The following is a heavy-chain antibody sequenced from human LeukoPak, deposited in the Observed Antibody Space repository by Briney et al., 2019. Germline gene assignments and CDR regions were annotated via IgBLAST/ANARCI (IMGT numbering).Heavy chain of an antibody. CDR3: TRDLSPAHY. CDR2: INSDASST. J-gene: IGHJ4*02. CDR1: GFTFSGYW. Sequence: GGSLRLLCAASGFTFSGYWMHWVRQAPGKGLVWVSRINSDASSTTYADSVKGRFTISRDNARNTLYLQMNSLRAEDTGVYYCTRDLSPAHYWGQGTLVTVSS. D-gene: IGHD2/OR15-2a*01. V-gene: IGHV3-74*01.